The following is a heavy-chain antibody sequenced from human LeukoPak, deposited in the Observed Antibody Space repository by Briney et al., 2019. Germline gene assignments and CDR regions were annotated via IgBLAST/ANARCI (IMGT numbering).Heavy chain of an antibody. CDR2: IYTTGSTTGST. Sequence: SETLSLTCTVSGGSISSYYWSWIRQPPGKGLEWIGRIYTTGSTTGSTTYNPSLKSRVTMSIDTSKNQFSLKLSSVTAADMAVYYCASEYCSGGSCYSHAFDIWGQGTMVTVSS. V-gene: IGHV4-4*07. CDR1: GGSISSYY. CDR3: ASEYCSGGSCYSHAFDI. J-gene: IGHJ3*02. D-gene: IGHD2-15*01.